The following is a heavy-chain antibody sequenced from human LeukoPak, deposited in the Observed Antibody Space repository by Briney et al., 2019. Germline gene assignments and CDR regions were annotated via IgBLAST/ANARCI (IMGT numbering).Heavy chain of an antibody. J-gene: IGHJ3*02. CDR2: ISSSSSYI. CDR3: ARAVPGWWADTQGAFDI. CDR1: GLTFSSYS. D-gene: IGHD2-15*01. Sequence: GGSLRLSCAASGLTFSSYSMNWVRQAPGKGLEWVSSISSSSSYIYYADSVKGRFTISRDNAKNSLYLQMNSLRAEDTAVYYCARAVPGWWADTQGAFDIWGQGTMVTVSS. V-gene: IGHV3-21*01.